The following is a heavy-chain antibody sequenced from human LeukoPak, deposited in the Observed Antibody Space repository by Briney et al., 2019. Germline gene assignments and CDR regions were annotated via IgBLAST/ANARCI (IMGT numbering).Heavy chain of an antibody. CDR3: ATGVRWDFDY. CDR1: GYTLNSFG. V-gene: IGHV1-18*01. CDR2: ISAYNGNT. D-gene: IGHD4-23*01. J-gene: IGHJ4*02. Sequence: ASVKVSCKASGYTLNSFGISWVRQAPGQGLEWMGWISAYNGNTNYAQNLQGRVPMTTDTSTSTAYMELRSLRSDDTAVYFCATGVRWDFDYWGRGSLVTVSS.